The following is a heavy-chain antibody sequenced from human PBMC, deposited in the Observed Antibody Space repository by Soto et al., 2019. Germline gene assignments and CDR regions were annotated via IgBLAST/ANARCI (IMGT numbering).Heavy chain of an antibody. Sequence: ASVKVSCKASGGTFSSYAISWVRQAPGQGLEWMGGIIPIFGTANYAQKFQGRVTITADESTSTAYMELSSLRSEDTAVYYCARVIAAAGTGYYYYYGMDVWGQGTTVTV. CDR2: IIPIFGTA. CDR1: GGTFSSYA. D-gene: IGHD6-13*01. V-gene: IGHV1-69*13. J-gene: IGHJ6*02. CDR3: ARVIAAAGTGYYYYYGMDV.